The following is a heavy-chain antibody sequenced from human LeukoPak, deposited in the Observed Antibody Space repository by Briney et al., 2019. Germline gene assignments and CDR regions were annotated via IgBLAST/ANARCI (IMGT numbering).Heavy chain of an antibody. V-gene: IGHV1-2*02. D-gene: IGHD1-26*01. CDR2: INPNSGGT. Sequence: GASVKVSCKASGCTFTGYYIHWVRQAPGQGLEWMGWINPNSGGTNYAQNLQGRVTMAGDTSITTAYMEVSRLRSDDTAVYYCARGSYYYYYYMDVWGKGTTVTVSS. CDR1: GCTFTGYY. CDR3: ARGSYYYYYYMDV. J-gene: IGHJ6*03.